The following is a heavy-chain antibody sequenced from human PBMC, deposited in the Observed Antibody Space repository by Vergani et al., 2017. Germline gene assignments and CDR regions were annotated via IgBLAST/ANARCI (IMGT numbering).Heavy chain of an antibody. D-gene: IGHD2-15*01. J-gene: IGHJ3*02. V-gene: IGHV4-61*01. Sequence: QVQLQESGPGLVKPSETLSLTCTVSGGSVSSGSYYWSWIRQPPGKGLEWIGYIYYSGSTNYNPSLKSRVTISVDTSKNQFSLKLSSVTAADTAVYYCARKNRVVDAFDIWGQGTMVTVSS. CDR3: ARKNRVVDAFDI. CDR2: IYYSGST. CDR1: GGSVSSGSYY.